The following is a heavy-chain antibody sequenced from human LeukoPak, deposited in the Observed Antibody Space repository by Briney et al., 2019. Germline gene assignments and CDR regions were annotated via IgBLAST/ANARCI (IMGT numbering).Heavy chain of an antibody. V-gene: IGHV1-69*13. Sequence: PVKVSCKASGGTFSSYAISWVRQAPGQGLEWMGGIIPIFGTANYAQKFQGRVTITADESTSTAYMELSSLRSEDTAVYYCARDRRCSSTSCYRPHYYYYGMDVWGKGTTVTVSS. D-gene: IGHD2-2*01. CDR3: ARDRRCSSTSCYRPHYYYYGMDV. CDR2: IIPIFGTA. CDR1: GGTFSSYA. J-gene: IGHJ6*04.